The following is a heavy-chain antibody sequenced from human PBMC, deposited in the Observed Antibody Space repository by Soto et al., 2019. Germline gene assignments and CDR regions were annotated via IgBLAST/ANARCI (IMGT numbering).Heavy chain of an antibody. D-gene: IGHD4-17*01. V-gene: IGHV4-4*07. CDR3: ARAGTVTHYYYGMDV. CDR1: GGSISSYY. J-gene: IGHJ6*02. CDR2: IYTSGST. Sequence: PSETLSLTCTVSGGSISSYYWSWIRQPAGKGLEWIGRIYTSGSTTYNPSLKSRVTMSVDTSKNQFSLKLSSVTAADTAVYYCARAGTVTHYYYGMDVWGQGTTVTVSS.